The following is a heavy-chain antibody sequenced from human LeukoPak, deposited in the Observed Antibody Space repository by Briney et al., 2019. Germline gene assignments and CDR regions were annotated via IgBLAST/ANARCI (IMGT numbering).Heavy chain of an antibody. J-gene: IGHJ4*02. CDR2: IYYSESAYYT. CDR1: GGSISSSSCN. V-gene: IGHV4-39*07. CDR3: VATYYYTSGSYSNFDY. D-gene: IGHD3-10*01. Sequence: SETLSLTCTVSGGSISSSSCNWGWIRQPPGEGLEWIGSIYYSESAYYTYYNPSLKSRVTRSVDTSKNQFSLKLSSVTAADTAVYYCVATYYYTSGSYSNFDYWGQGTLVTVSS.